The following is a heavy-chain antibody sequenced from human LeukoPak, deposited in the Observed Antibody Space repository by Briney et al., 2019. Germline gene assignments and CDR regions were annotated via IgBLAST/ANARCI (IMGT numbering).Heavy chain of an antibody. J-gene: IGHJ4*02. CDR2: IWYDGSHE. CDR1: EFKFWNNG. Sequence: GGSLSLSCAASEFKFWNNGMHWVRRAPGKGLEWVAAIWYDGSHEFYADSVKGRFTISRDNSKSTLYLQMNSLRVEDTAVYYCAREVTDWGQGTLVSVSS. V-gene: IGHV3-33*01. CDR3: AREVTD. D-gene: IGHD2-21*02.